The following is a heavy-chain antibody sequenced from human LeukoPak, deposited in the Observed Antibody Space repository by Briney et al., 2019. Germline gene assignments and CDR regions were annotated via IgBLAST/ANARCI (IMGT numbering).Heavy chain of an antibody. CDR2: INHSGST. V-gene: IGHV4-34*01. CDR1: GGSFSGYY. J-gene: IGHJ4*02. Sequence: PSETLSLTCAVYGGSFSGYYWSWIRQPPGKGLEWIGEINHSGSTNYNPSLKSRVTISVDTSKNQFSLKLGSVTAADTAVYYCAGPGLYYFDYWGQGTLVTVSS. CDR3: AGPGLYYFDY.